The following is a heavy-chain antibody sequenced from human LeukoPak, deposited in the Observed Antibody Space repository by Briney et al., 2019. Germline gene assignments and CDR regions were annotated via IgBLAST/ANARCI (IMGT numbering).Heavy chain of an antibody. J-gene: IGHJ4*02. D-gene: IGHD6-13*01. CDR3: ASTVRYSSSWYPYYFDY. CDR1: GGTFSSYA. CDR2: IIPIFGTA. Sequence: SVKVSCKASGGTFSSYAISWVRQAPGQGLEWMGGIIPIFGTANYAQKFQGRVTITTDESTSTAYMELSSLRSEDTAVYYCASTVRYSSSWYPYYFDYWGQGTLVTVSS. V-gene: IGHV1-69*05.